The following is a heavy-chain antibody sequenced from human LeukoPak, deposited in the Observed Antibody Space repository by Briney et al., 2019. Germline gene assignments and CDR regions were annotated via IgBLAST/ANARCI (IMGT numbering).Heavy chain of an antibody. J-gene: IGHJ6*02. CDR2: INHNGNGN. Sequence: GGSLRLSCAASGFTFRSYWMNCARQAPGKGLEWGASINHNGNGNYYVDSVKGRVTISRDNAKNSLYLQMSNLRADDTAVYFCARGGGLDVWGQGATVTVSS. D-gene: IGHD3-16*01. V-gene: IGHV3-7*03. CDR3: ARGGGLDV. CDR1: GFTFRSYW.